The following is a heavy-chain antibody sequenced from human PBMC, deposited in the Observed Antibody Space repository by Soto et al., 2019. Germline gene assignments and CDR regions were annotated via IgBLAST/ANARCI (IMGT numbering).Heavy chain of an antibody. J-gene: IGHJ4*02. V-gene: IGHV3-48*02. CDR3: ARDASYYYDSSGSPRLDY. Sequence: PGGSLRLSCAASGFTFSSYSMNWVRQAPGKGLEWVSYISSSSSTIYYADSVKGRFTISRDNAKNSLYLQMNSLRDEDTAVYYCARDASYYYDSSGSPRLDYWGQGTLVTVSS. D-gene: IGHD3-22*01. CDR1: GFTFSSYS. CDR2: ISSSSSTI.